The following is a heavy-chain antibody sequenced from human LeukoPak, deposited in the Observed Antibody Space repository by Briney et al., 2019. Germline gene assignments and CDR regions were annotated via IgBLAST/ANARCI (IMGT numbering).Heavy chain of an antibody. J-gene: IGHJ4*02. CDR3: AKASSVWFGELFPCPTDY. Sequence: SGGSLRLSCAASGFTFSSYAMSWVRQAPGKGLEWVSAISGGSTYYADSVKGRFTISRDNSKNTLYLQMNSLRAEDTAVYYCAKASSVWFGELFPCPTDYWGQGTLVTVSS. D-gene: IGHD3-10*01. CDR2: ISGGST. V-gene: IGHV3-23*01. CDR1: GFTFSSYA.